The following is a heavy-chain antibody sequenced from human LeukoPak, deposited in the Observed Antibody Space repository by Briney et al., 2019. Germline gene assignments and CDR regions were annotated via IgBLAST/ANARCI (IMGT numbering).Heavy chain of an antibody. J-gene: IGHJ6*03. D-gene: IGHD3-3*01. V-gene: IGHV1-8*03. Sequence: RASVKVSCKASGYTFTSYDINWVRQATGQGLEWMGWMNPNSGNTGYAQKFQGRVTITRNTSISTAYMELSSLRSEDTAVYYCARDHSNDFWSGSGPLYYMDVWGKGTTVTVSS. CDR3: ARDHSNDFWSGSGPLYYMDV. CDR2: MNPNSGNT. CDR1: GYTFTSYD.